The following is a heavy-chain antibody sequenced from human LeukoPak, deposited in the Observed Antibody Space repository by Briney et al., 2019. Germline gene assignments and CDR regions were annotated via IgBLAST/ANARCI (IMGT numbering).Heavy chain of an antibody. CDR1: GFTFSSYS. D-gene: IGHD1-26*01. CDR3: ATASKASGSFNWFDP. J-gene: IGHJ5*02. CDR2: ISSSSSTI. Sequence: PGGSLRLSCAASGFTFSSYSMNWVRQAPGKGLEWVSYISSSSSTIYYADSVKGRFTISRDNAKNSLYLQMNSLRAEDTAVYYCATASKASGSFNWFDPWGQGTLVTVSS. V-gene: IGHV3-48*01.